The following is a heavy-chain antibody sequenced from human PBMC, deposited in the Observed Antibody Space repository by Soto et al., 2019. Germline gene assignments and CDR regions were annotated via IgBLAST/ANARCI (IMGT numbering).Heavy chain of an antibody. Sequence: QVQLVQSGAEVKKPGSSVKVSCKASGGTFSSYAISWVRQAPGQGLEWMGGIIPIFGTANYAQKFQGRVTITADEPTSTAYMELSSLRSEDTAVYYCASNTYYYDSSGYYFGFDIWGQGSMVTVSS. CDR3: ASNTYYYDSSGYYFGFDI. CDR1: GGTFSSYA. J-gene: IGHJ3*02. D-gene: IGHD3-22*01. V-gene: IGHV1-69*01. CDR2: IIPIFGTA.